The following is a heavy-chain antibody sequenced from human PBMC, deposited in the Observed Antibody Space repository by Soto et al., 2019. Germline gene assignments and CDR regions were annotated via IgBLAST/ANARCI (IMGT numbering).Heavy chain of an antibody. CDR1: GGSISSYY. V-gene: IGHV4-59*01. CDR3: ARGEERVAMPAGY. Sequence: QVQLQESGPGLVKPSETLSLTCTVSGGSISSYYWSWIRQPPGKGLEWIGYIYYSGSTNYNPSLKSRVSISVDTSKTQVALKLRSVTASDTAVYYYARGEERVAMPAGYWGQGTRVTVSS. D-gene: IGHD2-2*01. J-gene: IGHJ4*02. CDR2: IYYSGST.